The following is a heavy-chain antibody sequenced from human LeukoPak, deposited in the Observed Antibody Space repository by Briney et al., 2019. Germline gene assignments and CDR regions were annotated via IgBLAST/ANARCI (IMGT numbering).Heavy chain of an antibody. Sequence: RAGGSLRLSCAASGFTFDDYGMSWVRQAPGKGLEWVSGINWNGGSTGYADSVKGRFTISRDDAKNSLYLQMNSLRAEDTALYYCARDPPLYCSGGSCFSDYWGQGTLVTVSS. CDR2: INWNGGST. J-gene: IGHJ4*02. CDR3: ARDPPLYCSGGSCFSDY. D-gene: IGHD2-15*01. CDR1: GFTFDDYG. V-gene: IGHV3-20*04.